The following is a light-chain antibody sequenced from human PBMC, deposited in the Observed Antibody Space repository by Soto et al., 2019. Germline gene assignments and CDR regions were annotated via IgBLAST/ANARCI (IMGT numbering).Light chain of an antibody. CDR2: DAS. Sequence: DMQMTQSPSSLSASVGDRVTITCQARQDISNYLNWYQQKTGKAPKLLIFDASSVEIGVPSRFRGSGSGTDFTLTIRSLQPEDVATYYYQHYADLPLSFGGGTKVEIK. V-gene: IGKV1-33*01. CDR1: QDISNY. CDR3: QHYADLPLS. J-gene: IGKJ4*01.